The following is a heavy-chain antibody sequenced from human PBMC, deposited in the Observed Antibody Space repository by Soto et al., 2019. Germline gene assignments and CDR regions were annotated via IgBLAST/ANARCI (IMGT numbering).Heavy chain of an antibody. J-gene: IGHJ4*02. D-gene: IGHD2-8*01. V-gene: IGHV4-59*01. Sequence: PSETLSLTCTVSGGSISSYYWSWIRQPPGKGLEWIGYIYYSGSTNYNPSLKSRVTISVDTSKNQFSLKLSSVTAADTAVYYCARGMVARNFDYWGQGTLVTVSS. CDR1: GGSISSYY. CDR3: ARGMVARNFDY. CDR2: IYYSGST.